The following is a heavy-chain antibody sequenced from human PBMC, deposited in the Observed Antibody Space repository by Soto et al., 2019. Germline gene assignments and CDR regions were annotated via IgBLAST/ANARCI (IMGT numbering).Heavy chain of an antibody. D-gene: IGHD3-10*01. Sequence: QVQLVESGGGVVHPGSSLRLSCAASGLTFDSYDMHWVRQAPGKGLEWVALISYDGSNKFYRDSVKGRFTISRDNSKTAVYLQMNSLRPEDTALYHCATDGDENWILEDGSYYYGMAVWGRGTTVIVSS. V-gene: IGHV3-30*03. J-gene: IGHJ6*02. CDR1: GLTFDSYD. CDR2: ISYDGSNK. CDR3: ATDGDENWILEDGSYYYGMAV.